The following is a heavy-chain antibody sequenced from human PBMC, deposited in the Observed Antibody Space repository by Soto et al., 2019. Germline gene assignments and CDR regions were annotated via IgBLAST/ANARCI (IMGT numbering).Heavy chain of an antibody. V-gene: IGHV3-21*01. CDR3: ARDGDYVGKPYDDYHYLMDV. D-gene: IGHD3-10*02. CDR1: ALTSRRYC. CDR2: ISSSSSYI. J-gene: IGHJ6*02. Sequence: PGESRRLSWAASALTSRRYCMNWVRQALGKGLEWVSSISSSSSYIYYADSVKGRVTISRDNAKNSLYMQMNSLRAEDTTVYYCARDGDYVGKPYDDYHYLMDVRAQGTTVTGS.